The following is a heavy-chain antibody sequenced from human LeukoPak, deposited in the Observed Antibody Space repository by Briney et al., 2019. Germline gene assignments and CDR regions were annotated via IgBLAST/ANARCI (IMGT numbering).Heavy chain of an antibody. CDR2: IKSKTDGGTT. Sequence: GGCLRLSCAASGFTFSNAWMSWVRQAPGKGLEWVGRIKSKTDGGTTDYAAPVKGRFTISRDDSKNTLYLQMNSLKTEDTAVYYCTTDGIVVVVAATDYWGQGTLVTVSS. J-gene: IGHJ4*02. D-gene: IGHD2-15*01. CDR1: GFTFSNAW. CDR3: TTDGIVVVVAATDY. V-gene: IGHV3-15*01.